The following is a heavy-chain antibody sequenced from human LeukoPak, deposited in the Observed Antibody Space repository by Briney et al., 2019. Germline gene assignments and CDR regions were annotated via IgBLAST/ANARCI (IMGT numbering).Heavy chain of an antibody. J-gene: IGHJ4*02. Sequence: QPGGSLRLSCAASGFTFSSYGMSWVRQAPGKGLEWVSAISGSGGSTYYADSVKGRFTISRDNSKNTLYLQMNSLRAEDTAVYYCAKFSSGWYAGRYFDYWGQGTLVTVSS. CDR1: GFTFSSYG. V-gene: IGHV3-23*01. D-gene: IGHD6-19*01. CDR3: AKFSSGWYAGRYFDY. CDR2: ISGSGGST.